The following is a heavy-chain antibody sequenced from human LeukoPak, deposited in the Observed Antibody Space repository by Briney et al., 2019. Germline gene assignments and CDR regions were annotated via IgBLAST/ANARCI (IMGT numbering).Heavy chain of an antibody. J-gene: IGHJ5*02. V-gene: IGHV1-18*01. CDR3: ARAPYDFWSGNNWFDP. Sequence: GASVKVSCKASGYTFTSYGISWVRQAPGQGLEWMGWISAYNGNTNYAQKLQGRVTMTTDTSTSTAHMELRSLRSDDTAVYYCARAPYDFWSGNNWFDPWGQGTLVTVSS. CDR2: ISAYNGNT. CDR1: GYTFTSYG. D-gene: IGHD3-3*01.